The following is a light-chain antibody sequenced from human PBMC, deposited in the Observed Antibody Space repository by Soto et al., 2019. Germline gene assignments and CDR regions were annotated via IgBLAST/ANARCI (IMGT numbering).Light chain of an antibody. CDR1: QSVSSSY. V-gene: IGKV3-20*01. CDR2: GAS. CDR3: QQYGSSLTWT. J-gene: IGKJ1*01. Sequence: EIVLMQSPGTLSLSPGERATLSCGASQSVSSSYLAWYQQKPGQAPRLLIXGASSRATGIPDRFSGIGSGTDFTLTISRLEPEDFAVYYCQQYGSSLTWTFCQGTKVDIK.